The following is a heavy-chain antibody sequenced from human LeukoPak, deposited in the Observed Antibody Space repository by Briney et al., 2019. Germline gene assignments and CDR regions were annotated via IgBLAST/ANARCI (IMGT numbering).Heavy chain of an antibody. J-gene: IGHJ4*02. D-gene: IGHD3-10*01. V-gene: IGHV4-34*01. CDR3: ARDGISGTYYYGSGSYFPLDY. CDR2: INHSGST. CDR1: GGSFSGYY. Sequence: SETLSLTCAVYGGSFSGYYWSWIRQPPGKGLEWIGEINHSGSTNYNPSLKSRVTISVDTSKNQFSLKLSSVTAADTAVCYCARDGISGTYYYGSGSYFPLDYWGQGTLVTVSS.